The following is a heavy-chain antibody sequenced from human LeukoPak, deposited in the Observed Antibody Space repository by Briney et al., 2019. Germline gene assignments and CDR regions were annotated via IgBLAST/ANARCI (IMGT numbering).Heavy chain of an antibody. CDR2: IYYSGST. D-gene: IGHD2-15*01. V-gene: IGHV4-39*01. Sequence: SETLSLTCTVSGGSISSSSYYWGWIRQPPGKGLEWIGSIYYSGSTYYSPSLKSRVTISVDTSKNQFSLKLSSVTAADTAVYYCARRNKWYYFDYWGQGTLVTVSS. CDR1: GGSISSSSYY. J-gene: IGHJ4*02. CDR3: ARRNKWYYFDY.